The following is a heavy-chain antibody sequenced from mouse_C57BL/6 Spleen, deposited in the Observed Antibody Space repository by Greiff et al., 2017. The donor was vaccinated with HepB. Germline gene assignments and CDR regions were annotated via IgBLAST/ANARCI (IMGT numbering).Heavy chain of an antibody. D-gene: IGHD2-4*01. CDR2: ILPGSGST. CDR1: GYTFTGYW. CDR3: ATLGGYDYDGAPWFAY. J-gene: IGHJ3*01. Sequence: QVQLQQSGAELMKPGASVKLSCKATGYTFTGYWIEWVKQRPGHGLEWIGEILPGSGSTNYNEKFKGKATFTADTSSNTAYMQRSSLTTEDSAIYYCATLGGYDYDGAPWFAYWGQGTLVTVSA. V-gene: IGHV1-9*01.